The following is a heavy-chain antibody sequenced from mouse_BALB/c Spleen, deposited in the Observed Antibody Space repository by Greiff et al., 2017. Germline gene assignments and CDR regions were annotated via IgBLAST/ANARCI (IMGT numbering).Heavy chain of an antibody. CDR3: ARDQYRYTFAY. D-gene: IGHD2-14*01. CDR2: IRNKANGYTT. CDR1: GFTFTDYY. V-gene: IGHV7-3*02. J-gene: IGHJ3*01. Sequence: DVQLVESGGGLVQPGGSLRLSCATSGFTFTDYYMSWVRQPPGKALEWLGFIRNKANGYTTEYSASVKGRFTISRDNSQSILYLQMNTLRAEDSATYYCARDQYRYTFAYWGQGTLVTVSA.